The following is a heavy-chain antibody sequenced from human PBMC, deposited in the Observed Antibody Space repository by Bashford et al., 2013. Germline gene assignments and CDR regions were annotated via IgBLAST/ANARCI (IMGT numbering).Heavy chain of an antibody. CDR1: GGSINYHY. CDR3: ATMIFTGKWYLFDY. CDR2: VYYTGST. Sequence: SETLSLTCAVSGGSINYHYWNWIRQPPGKGLEWIGYVYYTGSTNYNPSLESRVTISEDMSQHHFSLKLTSVTAADTAVYYCATMIFTGKWYLFDYWGQGILVTVSS. V-gene: IGHV4-59*11. D-gene: IGHD3/OR15-3a*01. J-gene: IGHJ4*02.